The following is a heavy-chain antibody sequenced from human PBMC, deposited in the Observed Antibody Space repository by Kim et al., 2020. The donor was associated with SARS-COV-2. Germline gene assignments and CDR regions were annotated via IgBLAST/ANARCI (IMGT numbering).Heavy chain of an antibody. CDR1: GFTFSNYD. V-gene: IGHV3-13*04. Sequence: GRSLRLSCEASGFTFSNYDMHWVRQATGKGLEWVSAIGSAGETYYPGSVKGRFIISRENAKNSMYLQMNSLRVGDTGVYYCVRGRLYSSSSGWFDPWGQGTLVTVTS. CDR3: VRGRLYSSSSGWFDP. CDR2: IGSAGET. D-gene: IGHD6-6*01. J-gene: IGHJ5*02.